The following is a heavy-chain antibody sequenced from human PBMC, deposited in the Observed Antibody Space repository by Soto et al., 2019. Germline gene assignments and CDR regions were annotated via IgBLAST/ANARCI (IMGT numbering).Heavy chain of an antibody. V-gene: IGHV4-61*08. CDR1: GGSISSGGYY. CDR2: IYYSGST. D-gene: IGHD3-3*01. J-gene: IGHJ6*04. Sequence: NPSETLSLTCTVSGGSISSGGYYWSWLRQHPGKGLEWIGYIYYSGSTNYNPSLKSRVTISVDTSKNQFSLKLSSVTAADTAVYYCARTRVITIFGVVTSSGMDVWGRGTTVTVSS. CDR3: ARTRVITIFGVVTSSGMDV.